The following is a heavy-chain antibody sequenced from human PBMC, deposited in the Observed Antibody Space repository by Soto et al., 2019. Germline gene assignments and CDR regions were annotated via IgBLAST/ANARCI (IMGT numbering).Heavy chain of an antibody. J-gene: IGHJ6*02. D-gene: IGHD6-6*01. CDR1: GGSFSGYY. CDR3: ARVRPMSIAARRHPYYYYGMDV. Sequence: SETLSLTCADYGGSFSGYYWSWIRQPPRKGLEWIGEINHSGSTNYNPSLKSRVTISVDTSKNQFSLKLSSVTAADTAVYYCARVRPMSIAARRHPYYYYGMDVWGQGTTVTVSS. CDR2: INHSGST. V-gene: IGHV4-34*01.